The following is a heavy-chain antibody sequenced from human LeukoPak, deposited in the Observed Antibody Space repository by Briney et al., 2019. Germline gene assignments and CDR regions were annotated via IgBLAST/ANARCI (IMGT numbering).Heavy chain of an antibody. V-gene: IGHV1-18*04. J-gene: IGHJ5*02. CDR1: GYTFSGYH. D-gene: IGHD3-10*01. CDR2: ISADNGDT. Sequence: ASVKVSCKASGYTFSGYHMHWVRQAPGQGLEWMGWISADNGDTNYAQKLQGRVTMTTDTSTSTAYMELRSLRSDDTAVYYCARDWKDVRGVKGWFDPWGQGTLVTVSS. CDR3: ARDWKDVRGVKGWFDP.